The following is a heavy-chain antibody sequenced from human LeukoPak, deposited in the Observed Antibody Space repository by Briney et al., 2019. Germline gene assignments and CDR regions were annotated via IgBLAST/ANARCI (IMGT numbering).Heavy chain of an antibody. V-gene: IGHV4-4*07. CDR3: ARGGGEDY. J-gene: IGHJ4*02. CDR1: GGSISRYY. Sequence: SETLSLTCTVSGGSISRYYWSWLRQPARKGLEWIGRSYTRGSTNYNPSLMSRVTMSVDTSKNQFSLKLSSVTAADKAVYYCARGGGEDYWRQGTVVTDSS. CDR2: SYTRGST.